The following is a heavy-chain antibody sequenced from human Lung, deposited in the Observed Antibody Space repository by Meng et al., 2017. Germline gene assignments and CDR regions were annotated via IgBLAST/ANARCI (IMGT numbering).Heavy chain of an antibody. J-gene: IGHJ2*01. V-gene: IGHV4-30-4*01. CDR3: ARGQKGYFDL. CDR1: GGSISSINYY. Sequence: QVQLQESGPGLFKPSQSLSLTFNVSGGSISSINYYWSWIRQPPGKGLEWSGHIYNSGSTYYNPSLKSRITISVDTSKNQFSLKLSSVTAADTAVYYCARGQKGYFDLWGRGTLVTVSS. CDR2: IYNSGST.